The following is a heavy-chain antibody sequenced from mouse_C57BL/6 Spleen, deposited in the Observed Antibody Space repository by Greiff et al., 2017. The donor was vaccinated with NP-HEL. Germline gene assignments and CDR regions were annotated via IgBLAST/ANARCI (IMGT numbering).Heavy chain of an antibody. CDR2: ISSGGSYT. Sequence: EVKLMESGGDLVKPGGSLKLSCAASGFTFSSYGMSWVRQTPDKRLEWVATISSGGSYTYYPDSVKGRFTISRDNAKNTLYLQMSSLKSEDTAMYYCASYDYDDPYYAMDYWGQGTSVTVSS. J-gene: IGHJ4*01. V-gene: IGHV5-6*01. CDR3: ASYDYDDPYYAMDY. D-gene: IGHD2-4*01. CDR1: GFTFSSYG.